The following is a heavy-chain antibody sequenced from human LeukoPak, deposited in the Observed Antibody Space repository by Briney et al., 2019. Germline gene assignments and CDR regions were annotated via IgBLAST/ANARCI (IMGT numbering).Heavy chain of an antibody. J-gene: IGHJ5*02. CDR2: IIPIFGTA. D-gene: IGHD3-22*01. CDR1: GGTSSSYA. CDR3: ARDLPRKESDYYDSSGRKNWFDP. V-gene: IGHV1-69*13. Sequence: GASVKVSCKAPGGTSSSYAISWVRQAPGQGLEWMGGIIPIFGTANYAQKFQGRVTITADESTSTAYMELSSLRSEDTAVYYCARDLPRKESDYYDSSGRKNWFDPWGQGTLVTVSS.